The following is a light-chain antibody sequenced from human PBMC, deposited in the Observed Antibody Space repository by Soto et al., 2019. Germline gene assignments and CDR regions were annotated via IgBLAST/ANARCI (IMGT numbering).Light chain of an antibody. Sequence: DIKMNQSPSALSASIGDRVTITCRASQSISIWLAWYQQKPGKAPKLLIYAASSLESGVPSRFSGSGSGTEFTLTISSLQPDDFATYYCQQYNSYPWTFGQGTKVDIK. V-gene: IGKV1-5*03. CDR3: QQYNSYPWT. CDR2: AAS. CDR1: QSISIW. J-gene: IGKJ1*01.